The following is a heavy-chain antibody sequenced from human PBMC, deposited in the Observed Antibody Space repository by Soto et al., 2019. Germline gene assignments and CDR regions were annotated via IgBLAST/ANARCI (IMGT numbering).Heavy chain of an antibody. D-gene: IGHD1-1*01. V-gene: IGHV3-53*01. CDR2: LYDVDVS. Sequence: DVQLVESGGGLIQPGESLRLYCAAFGLTISGKKYVAWVRQAPGKGLEWVSALYDVDVSFYADSVTGRFTTSSDSSKTTVYLQMNDLRPDDTAVYYCATWHEREHAFDVWGQGTTVTISS. J-gene: IGHJ3*01. CDR3: ATWHEREHAFDV. CDR1: GLTISGKKY.